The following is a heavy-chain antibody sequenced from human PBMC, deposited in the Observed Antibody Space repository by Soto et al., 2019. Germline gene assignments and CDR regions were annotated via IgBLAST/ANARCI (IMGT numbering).Heavy chain of an antibody. D-gene: IGHD1-1*01. V-gene: IGHV4-38-2*02. CDR1: GFAISRGYY. CDR2: IYPSVSS. Sequence: SETLSLTCNVSGFAISRGYYWSWVRQPPGKGLEWIGSIYPSVSSYHNPSLESRLTLSIDTSKNQFTLKLASVTAADTALYYCAREKVGTTFFDNWGQGTPVTVSS. J-gene: IGHJ4*02. CDR3: AREKVGTTFFDN.